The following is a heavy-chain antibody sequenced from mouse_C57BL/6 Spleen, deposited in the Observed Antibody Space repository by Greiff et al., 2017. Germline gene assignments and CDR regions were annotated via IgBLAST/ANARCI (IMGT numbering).Heavy chain of an antibody. CDR2: INYDGSST. CDR3: ARDGSSFSWYFDV. CDR1: GFTFSDYY. D-gene: IGHD1-1*01. Sequence: EVMLVESEGGLVQPGSSMKLSCTASGFTFSDYYMAWVRQVPEKGLEWVANINYDGSSTYYLDSLKSRFIISRDNAKNILYLQMSSLKSEDTATYYCARDGSSFSWYFDVWGTGTTVTVSS. J-gene: IGHJ1*03. V-gene: IGHV5-16*01.